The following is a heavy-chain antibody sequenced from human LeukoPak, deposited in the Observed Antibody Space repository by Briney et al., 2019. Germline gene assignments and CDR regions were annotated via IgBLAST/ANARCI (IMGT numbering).Heavy chain of an antibody. CDR1: GYTFTSYG. CDR3: ARDLVTMVRGVSAGLTDV. D-gene: IGHD3-10*01. V-gene: IGHV1-18*01. Sequence: ASAKVSCKASGYTFTSYGISWVRQAPGQGLEWMGWISAYIGHTNYAQKLQGRVTMTTDTSTSTAYMELRSLRSDDTAVYYCARDLVTMVRGVSAGLTDVWGQGTTVTVSS. J-gene: IGHJ6*02. CDR2: ISAYIGHT.